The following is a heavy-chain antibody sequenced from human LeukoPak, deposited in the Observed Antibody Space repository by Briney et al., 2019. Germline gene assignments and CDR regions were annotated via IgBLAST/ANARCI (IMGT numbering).Heavy chain of an antibody. CDR1: GGSFSGYY. J-gene: IGHJ4*02. CDR3: ARAWGPMVRGVIHYFDY. CDR2: INHSGST. V-gene: IGHV4-34*01. D-gene: IGHD3-10*01. Sequence: SETLSLTCAVYGGSFSGYYWSWIRQPPGKGLEWIGEINHSGSTNYNPSLKSRVTISVDTSKDQFSLKLSSVTAADTAVYYCARAWGPMVRGVIHYFDYWGQGTLVTVSS.